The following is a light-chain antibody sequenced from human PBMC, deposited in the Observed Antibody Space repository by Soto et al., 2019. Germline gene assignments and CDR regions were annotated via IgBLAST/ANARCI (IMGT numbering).Light chain of an antibody. Sequence: DIQMTQSPSSLSASVGDRVTITCQASQDISSYLNWYQQKPGIAPKLLIYGASNLETGVPSRFTGSGSGTDFTFTISSLQPEDFATYYCQQYDNLPYTFGQGTKLEIK. V-gene: IGKV1-33*01. CDR1: QDISSY. J-gene: IGKJ2*01. CDR3: QQYDNLPYT. CDR2: GAS.